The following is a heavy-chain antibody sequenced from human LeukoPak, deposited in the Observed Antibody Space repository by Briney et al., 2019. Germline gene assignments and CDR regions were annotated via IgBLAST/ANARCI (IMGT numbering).Heavy chain of an antibody. CDR1: GFTVSINY. V-gene: IGHV3-66*01. J-gene: IGHJ3*02. CDR3: ARDPVVGATPRDAFDI. D-gene: IGHD1-26*01. CDR2: LYDGGST. Sequence: GGSLRLSCAASGFTVSINYMNWVRQAPGKGLEWVSVLYDGGSTDYADSVKGRFTISSDNSKNTLYLQMNSLRAEDTAVYYCARDPVVGATPRDAFDIWGQGTMVTVSS.